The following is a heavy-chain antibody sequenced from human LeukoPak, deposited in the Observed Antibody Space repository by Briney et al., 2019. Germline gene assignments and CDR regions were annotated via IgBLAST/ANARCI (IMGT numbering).Heavy chain of an antibody. CDR1: GGSISSYY. CDR2: IYYSGST. D-gene: IGHD3-16*01. J-gene: IGHJ3*01. CDR3: ARVGEVGLVLVY. Sequence: SETPSLTCTVSGGSISSYYWSWIRQPPGKGLEWIGYIYYSGSTNYNPSLKSRVTISVDTSKNQFSLKLSSVTAADTAVYYCARVGEVGLVLVYWGQGTMVTVSS. V-gene: IGHV4-59*01.